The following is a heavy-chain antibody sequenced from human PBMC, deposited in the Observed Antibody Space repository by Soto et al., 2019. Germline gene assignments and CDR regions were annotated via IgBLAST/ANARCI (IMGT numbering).Heavy chain of an antibody. Sequence: PSETLSLTCTVSGGSISSYYLSWIRQPPGKGLEWIGYIYYSGSTNYNPSLKSRVTISVDTSKNQFSLKLSSVTAADTAVYYCARLVIVSQRGGYCSGGSCYPDHPSYSSGWYYFDYWGQGTLVTVSS. V-gene: IGHV4-59*08. D-gene: IGHD2-15*01. CDR3: ARLVIVSQRGGYCSGGSCYPDHPSYSSGWYYFDY. CDR1: GGSISSYY. J-gene: IGHJ4*02. CDR2: IYYSGST.